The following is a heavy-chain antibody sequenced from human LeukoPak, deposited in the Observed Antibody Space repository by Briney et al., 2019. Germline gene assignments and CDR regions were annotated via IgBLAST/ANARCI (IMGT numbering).Heavy chain of an antibody. CDR3: AELGITMIGGV. J-gene: IGHJ6*04. CDR2: IYSGGST. V-gene: IGHV3-53*01. Sequence: GRSLRLSCAAPGFTVSSNYMSWVRQAPGKGLEWVSVIYSGGSTYYADSVKGRFTISRDNSKNTLYLQMNSLRAEDTAVYYCAELGITMIGGVWGKGTTVTISS. D-gene: IGHD3-10*02. CDR1: GFTVSSNY.